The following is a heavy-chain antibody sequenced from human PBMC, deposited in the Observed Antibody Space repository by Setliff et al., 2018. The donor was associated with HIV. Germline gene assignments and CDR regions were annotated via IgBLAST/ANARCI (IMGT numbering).Heavy chain of an antibody. D-gene: IGHD5-12*01. V-gene: IGHV4-34*01. CDR2: IDHSGST. J-gene: IGHJ6*03. CDR1: GGSFIDHK. Sequence: SETLSLTCAVYGGSFIDHKWRWIRQSPGEGLEWIGDIDHSGSTNYNPSLKSRVTISVDTSTKRFSLRMKSVTAADTAVYYCARGQLVLRGTNFYCTDVWGKGTSVTVSS. CDR3: ARGQLVLRGTNFYCTDV.